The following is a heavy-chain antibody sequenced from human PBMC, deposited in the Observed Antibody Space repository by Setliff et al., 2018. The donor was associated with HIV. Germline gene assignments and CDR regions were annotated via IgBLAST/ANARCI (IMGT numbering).Heavy chain of an antibody. Sequence: SETLSLTCTISGGSISNYYWSWIRQPPGKELEWIGFIYYTGSTNYNPSLKSRATMSVDTSKNHFSLRLNSVTAADTAVYYCARDRSYPFPYWDYWGQGTLVTVSS. D-gene: IGHD2-8*02. CDR2: IYYTGST. J-gene: IGHJ4*02. CDR1: GGSISNYY. V-gene: IGHV4-59*01. CDR3: ARDRSYPFPYWDY.